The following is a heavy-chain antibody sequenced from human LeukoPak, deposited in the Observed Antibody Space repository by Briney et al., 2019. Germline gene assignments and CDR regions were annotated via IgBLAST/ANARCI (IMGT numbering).Heavy chain of an antibody. Sequence: PSETLSLTCTVSGGSISSYYWSWIRQPPGKGLEWIGYIYYSGSTNHNPSLKSRVTISVDTSKNQFSLKLSSVTAADTAVYYCARAYMVRGCNWFDPWGQGTLVTVSS. CDR1: GGSISSYY. CDR3: ARAYMVRGCNWFDP. D-gene: IGHD3-10*01. V-gene: IGHV4-59*01. J-gene: IGHJ5*02. CDR2: IYYSGST.